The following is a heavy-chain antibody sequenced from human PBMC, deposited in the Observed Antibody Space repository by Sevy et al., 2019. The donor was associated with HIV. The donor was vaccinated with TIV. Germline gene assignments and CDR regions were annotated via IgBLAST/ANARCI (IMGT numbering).Heavy chain of an antibody. CDR2: IYDAGST. Sequence: GGSLRLSCAASGFTVSSVYMSWVRQAPGKGLEWVSLIYDAGSTYFADSVEGRFTISRDDSKNTLYLQMNGLRAEDTAVYFCARESGYSSSPGAFDIWGQGTMVTVSS. V-gene: IGHV3-53*01. J-gene: IGHJ3*02. D-gene: IGHD6-19*01. CDR3: ARESGYSSSPGAFDI. CDR1: GFTVSSVY.